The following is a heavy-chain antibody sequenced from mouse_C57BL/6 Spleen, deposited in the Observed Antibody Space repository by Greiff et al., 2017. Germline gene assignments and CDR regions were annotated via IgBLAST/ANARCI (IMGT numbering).Heavy chain of an antibody. CDR2: IYPSDSET. V-gene: IGHV1-61*01. CDR3: ARLGGKSGYAMDY. CDR1: GYTFTSYW. Sequence: QVQLQQPGAELVRPGSSVKLSCKASGYTFTSYWMDWVKQRPGQGLEWIGNIYPSDSETHYNQKFKDKATLTVDKSSSTAYMQLSSLTSEDSAVYDCARLGGKSGYAMDYWGQGTSVTVSS. D-gene: IGHD2-1*01. J-gene: IGHJ4*01.